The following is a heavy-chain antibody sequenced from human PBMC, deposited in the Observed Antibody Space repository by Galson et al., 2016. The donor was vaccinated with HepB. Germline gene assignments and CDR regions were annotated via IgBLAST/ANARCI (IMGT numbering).Heavy chain of an antibody. V-gene: IGHV1-46*01. D-gene: IGHD3-10*01. CDR2: ISPSGGRT. Sequence: SVKVSCKASGYIFTSYYIHWVRQAPGQGPEWMGIISPSGGRTNFAQKFQGRVNMTRDTSRNTVYMELSGLRSEETGLYFFARDRGFNPSPLDVWGQGTMVTVSS. CDR3: ARDRGFNPSPLDV. CDR1: GYIFTSYY. J-gene: IGHJ3*01.